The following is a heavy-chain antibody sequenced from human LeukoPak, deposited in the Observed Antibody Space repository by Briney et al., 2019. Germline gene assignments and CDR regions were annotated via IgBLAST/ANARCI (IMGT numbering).Heavy chain of an antibody. Sequence: ASVKVSCKASGGTFSSYAISWVRQATGQGLEWMGWMNPNSGNTGYAQKFQGRVTMTRDTSISTAYMELSSLRSEDTAVYYCARGPAPTVTTLEDAFDIWGQGTMVTVSS. CDR2: MNPNSGNT. V-gene: IGHV1-8*02. CDR1: GGTFSSYA. CDR3: ARGPAPTVTTLEDAFDI. J-gene: IGHJ3*02. D-gene: IGHD4-17*01.